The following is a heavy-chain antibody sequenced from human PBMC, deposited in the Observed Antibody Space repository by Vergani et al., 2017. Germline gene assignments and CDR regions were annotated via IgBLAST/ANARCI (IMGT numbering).Heavy chain of an antibody. Sequence: QVQLVESGGGVVQPGRSLRLSCAASGFTFSSYGMHWVRQAPGKGLEWVAVISYDGSNKYYADSVKGRFTISRDNSKNTLYLQMNSLRAEDTAVYYCAKDLDIWSGYYTGTDYWSQGTLVTVSS. CDR1: GFTFSSYG. CDR2: ISYDGSNK. D-gene: IGHD3-3*01. V-gene: IGHV3-30*18. CDR3: AKDLDIWSGYYTGTDY. J-gene: IGHJ4*02.